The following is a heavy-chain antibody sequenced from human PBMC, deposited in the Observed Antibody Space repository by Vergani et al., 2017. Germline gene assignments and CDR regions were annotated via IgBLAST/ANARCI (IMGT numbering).Heavy chain of an antibody. CDR2: INPNSGGT. CDR1: GYTFTGYY. V-gene: IGHV1-2*02. Sequence: QVQLVQSGAEVKKPGASVKVSCKASGYTFTGYYMHWVRQAPGQGLEWMGWINPNSGGTNYAQKFQGRVTMTRDTSISTAYMELSRLRSDDTAVYYCASSNWNDVRPSYAFDIWGQGTMVTVSS. J-gene: IGHJ3*02. CDR3: ASSNWNDVRPSYAFDI. D-gene: IGHD1-20*01.